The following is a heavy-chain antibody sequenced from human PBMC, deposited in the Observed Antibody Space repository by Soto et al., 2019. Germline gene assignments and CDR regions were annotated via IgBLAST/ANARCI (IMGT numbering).Heavy chain of an antibody. J-gene: IGHJ6*02. V-gene: IGHV1-69*13. D-gene: IGHD2-2*01. Sequence: SVKVSCKASGGTFSSYAISWVRQAPGQGLEWMGGIIPIFGTADYAQKFQGRVTITADESRSTAYMELSSLRSEDTVVYYCARACSSTSCLPYYYYYGMDLWGQGTTVTVSS. CDR1: GGTFSSYA. CDR2: IIPIFGTA. CDR3: ARACSSTSCLPYYYYYGMDL.